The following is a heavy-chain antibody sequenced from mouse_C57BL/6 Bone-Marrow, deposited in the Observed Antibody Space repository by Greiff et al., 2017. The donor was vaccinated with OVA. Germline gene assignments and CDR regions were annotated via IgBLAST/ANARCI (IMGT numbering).Heavy chain of an antibody. CDR2: ISNGGGST. V-gene: IGHV5-12*01. CDR3: ARQNYGSSYLAY. J-gene: IGHJ3*01. D-gene: IGHD1-1*01. CDR1: GFTFSDYY. Sequence: EVQGVESGGGLVQPGGSLKLSCAASGFTFSDYYMYWVRQTPEKRLEWVAYISNGGGSTYYPDTVKGRFTISRDNAKNTLYLQMSRLKSEDTAMYYCARQNYGSSYLAYWGQGTLVTVSA.